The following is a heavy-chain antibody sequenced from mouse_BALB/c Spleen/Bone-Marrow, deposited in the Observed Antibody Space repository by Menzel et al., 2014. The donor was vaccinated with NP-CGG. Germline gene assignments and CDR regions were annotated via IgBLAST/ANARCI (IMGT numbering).Heavy chain of an antibody. V-gene: IGHV1S81*02. CDR3: TRYGNYYFDY. J-gene: IGHJ2*01. CDR2: INPSNGGT. D-gene: IGHD2-1*01. CDR1: GYTFTSYY. Sequence: LQQSGAELVKPGASVKLSSKASGYTFTSYYMCWVKQRPGQGLEWIGEINPSNGGTNFNEKFKSKATLTVDKSSSTAYMQLSSLTSEDSAVYYCTRYGNYYFDYWGQGTTLTVSS.